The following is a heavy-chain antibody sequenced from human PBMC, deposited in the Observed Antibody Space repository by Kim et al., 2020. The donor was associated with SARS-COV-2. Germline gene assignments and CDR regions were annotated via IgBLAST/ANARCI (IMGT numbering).Heavy chain of an antibody. CDR3: AGIITMVRGVRY. Sequence: SETLSLTCAVYGGSFSGYYWSWIRQPPGKGLEWIGEINHSGSTNYNPSLKSRVTISVDTSKNQFSLKLSSVTAADTAVYYCAGIITMVRGVRYWGQGTLVTVSS. CDR2: INHSGST. D-gene: IGHD3-10*01. V-gene: IGHV4-34*01. J-gene: IGHJ4*02. CDR1: GGSFSGYY.